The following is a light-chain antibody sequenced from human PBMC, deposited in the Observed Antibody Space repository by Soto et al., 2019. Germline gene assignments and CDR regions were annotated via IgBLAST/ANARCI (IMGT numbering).Light chain of an antibody. CDR2: DAS. J-gene: IGKJ1*01. V-gene: IGKV3D-15*01. CDR1: QSVSGN. Sequence: EIVMTQSPATLSVSAGERATLSCEASQSVSGNLAWYQQKPGQAPRLLIYDASTRATGVPARISGRGSGTEFTLTISSLQSEDSAVYYCQQYNNWPRTFGQGTKVELK. CDR3: QQYNNWPRT.